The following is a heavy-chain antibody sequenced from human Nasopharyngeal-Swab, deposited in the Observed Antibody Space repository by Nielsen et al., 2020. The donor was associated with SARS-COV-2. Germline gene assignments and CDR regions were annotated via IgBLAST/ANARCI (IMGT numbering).Heavy chain of an antibody. CDR1: GFTFTNHW. J-gene: IGHJ4*02. Sequence: GESLKTPCAASGFTFTNHWMSWVRQAPGKGPEWLANINQAGSVQKYVDSVKGRLFISRDNTEKTLFLQMNSLTVGDTAVYYCVRNGGALDFWGQGTMVTVSS. CDR3: VRNGGALDF. CDR2: INQAGSVQ. D-gene: IGHD1-26*01. V-gene: IGHV3-7*01.